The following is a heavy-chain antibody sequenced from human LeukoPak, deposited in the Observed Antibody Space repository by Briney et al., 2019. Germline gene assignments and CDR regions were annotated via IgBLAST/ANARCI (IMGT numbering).Heavy chain of an antibody. Sequence: PGGSLRLSCAASGFTFSSYDMHWVRQATGKGLEWVSGIGSAGDTYYPDSVKGRFTISRDNAKNSLYLQMNSLRAGDTAVYYCARVLPKYFDFLTGFYYYYGMDVWGQGTRVTVSS. CDR3: ARVLPKYFDFLTGFYYYYGMDV. J-gene: IGHJ6*02. CDR2: IGSAGDT. D-gene: IGHD3-9*01. CDR1: GFTFSSYD. V-gene: IGHV3-13*01.